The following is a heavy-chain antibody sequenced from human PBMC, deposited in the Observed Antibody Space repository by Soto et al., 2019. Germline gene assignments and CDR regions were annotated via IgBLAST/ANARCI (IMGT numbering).Heavy chain of an antibody. CDR2: LIPLFGTT. CDR1: GGTFSGHA. CDR3: ARGPNWGYRFDS. V-gene: IGHV1-69*06. D-gene: IGHD7-27*01. J-gene: IGHJ4*02. Sequence: QVQLVQSGAEVKKPGSSVKVSCEASGGTFSGHAISWVRQAPGQGPEWMGGLIPLFGTTQHAQNFQDRLTITADKSTRTAYMELNSLRFEDTAIYYCARGPNWGYRFDSWGEGTLVTVSS.